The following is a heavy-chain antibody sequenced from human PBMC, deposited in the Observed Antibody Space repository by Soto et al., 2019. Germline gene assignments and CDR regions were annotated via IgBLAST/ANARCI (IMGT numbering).Heavy chain of an antibody. CDR1: GGTFSSYA. CDR3: ARDHKRLPIVGATSWFDP. J-gene: IGHJ5*02. CDR2: IIPIFGTA. Sequence: SVKVSCKASGGTFSSYAISWVRQAPGQGLEWMGGIIPIFGTANYAQKFQGRVTITADKSTSTAYMELSSLRSEDTAAYYCARDHKRLPIVGATSWFDPWGQGTLVTVSS. D-gene: IGHD1-26*01. V-gene: IGHV1-69*06.